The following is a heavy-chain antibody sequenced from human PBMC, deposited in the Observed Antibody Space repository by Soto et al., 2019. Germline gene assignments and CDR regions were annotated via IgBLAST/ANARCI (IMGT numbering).Heavy chain of an antibody. D-gene: IGHD1-26*01. CDR1: GFTFSTYA. CDR3: AKESGTYYSYYYFGMDV. CDR2: VSGSGDTT. V-gene: IGHV3-23*01. Sequence: GGSLRLSCAASGFTFSTYAMSWVRQAPGKGLEWVSVVSGSGDTTFYADSVKGRFTISRDNSKNTLSLQMNSLRAEDTAAYYCAKESGTYYSYYYFGMDVWGQGTTVTVSS. J-gene: IGHJ6*02.